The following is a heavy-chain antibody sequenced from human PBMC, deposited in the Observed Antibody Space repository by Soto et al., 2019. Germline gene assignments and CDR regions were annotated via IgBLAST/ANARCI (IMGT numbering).Heavy chain of an antibody. V-gene: IGHV3-30*18. CDR3: AKDQSTNSRSYHALDV. D-gene: IGHD2-8*01. J-gene: IGHJ6*02. Sequence: QVQLVESGGGVVQPGESLRLSCAASEFIFSSYAMHWVRQAPGKGLEWVAVVSNDGSNKYYADSVKGRFTISRDNSKNTLNLQMNSLRAEDTAVYYCAKDQSTNSRSYHALDVWGQGTTVTVSS. CDR1: EFIFSSYA. CDR2: VSNDGSNK.